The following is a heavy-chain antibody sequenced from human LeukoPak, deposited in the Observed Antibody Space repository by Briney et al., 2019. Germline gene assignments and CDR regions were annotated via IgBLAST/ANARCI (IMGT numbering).Heavy chain of an antibody. J-gene: IGHJ5*02. V-gene: IGHV1-46*01. Sequence: ASVKVSCMASGYTFTSYYMHWVRQAPGQGLEWMGINPSSGSTAYAQKFQGRVTMTRHTSTSTVYMELSSLTSEDTAVYYCARDGSSQHTELHNWVGLWGPGTLVTVSS. CDR2: NPSSGST. CDR3: ARDGSSQHTELHNWVGL. CDR1: GYTFTSYY. D-gene: IGHD1-26*01.